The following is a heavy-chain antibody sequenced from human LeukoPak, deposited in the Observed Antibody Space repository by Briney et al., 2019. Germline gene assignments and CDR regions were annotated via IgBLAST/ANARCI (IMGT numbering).Heavy chain of an antibody. Sequence: GASVKVSCKASGYTFTSYYMHWVRRAPGQGLEWMGIINPSGGSTSYAQKFQGRVTMTRDTSTSTVYMELSSLRSEDTAVYYCARVGGSYYRGYYFDYWGQGTLVTVSS. V-gene: IGHV1-46*01. J-gene: IGHJ4*02. CDR3: ARVGGSYYRGYYFDY. CDR2: INPSGGST. D-gene: IGHD1-26*01. CDR1: GYTFTSYY.